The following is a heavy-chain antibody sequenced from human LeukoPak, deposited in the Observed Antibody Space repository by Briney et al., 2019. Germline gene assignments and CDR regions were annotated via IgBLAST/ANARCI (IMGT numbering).Heavy chain of an antibody. CDR3: ARQRDRFDY. CDR2: TYYRSQWYN. CDR1: GDSVSNTSAS. V-gene: IGHV6-1*01. Sequence: SQTLSLTCGISGDSVSNTSASWNWIRQSPSRGLEWLGRTYYRSQWYNHYAESVKSRITIKSDTSKNQFSLQLDSVTPEDTAVYFCARQRDRFDYWGQGTLVTVSS. J-gene: IGHJ4*02. D-gene: IGHD1-14*01.